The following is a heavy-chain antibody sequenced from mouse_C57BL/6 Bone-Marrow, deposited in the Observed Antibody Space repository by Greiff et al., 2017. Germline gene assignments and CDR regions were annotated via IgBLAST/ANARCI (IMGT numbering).Heavy chain of an antibody. Sequence: EVQVVESGGGLVQSGRSLRLSCATSGFTFSDFYMEWVRQAPGKGLEWIAASRNKANDYTTEYSASVKGRFIVSRDTSQSILYLQMNALRAEDTAIYYCARDGDYYGSSYWYFDVWGTGTTVTVSS. CDR2: SRNKANDYTT. CDR1: GFTFSDFY. CDR3: ARDGDYYGSSYWYFDV. V-gene: IGHV7-1*01. D-gene: IGHD1-1*01. J-gene: IGHJ1*03.